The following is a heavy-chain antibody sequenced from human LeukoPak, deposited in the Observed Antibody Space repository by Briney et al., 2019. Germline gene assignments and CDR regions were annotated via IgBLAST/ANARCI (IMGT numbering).Heavy chain of an antibody. V-gene: IGHV1-8*01. Sequence: GASVKVSCRASGFTFTSYDINWVRQSTGQGLEWMGWMNPISGHTGYAQKLQGRVTMTTDTSTSTAYMELRSLRSDDTAVYYCARCSGGSCYTNWFDPWGQGTLVTVSS. J-gene: IGHJ5*02. CDR1: GFTFTSYD. D-gene: IGHD2-15*01. CDR2: MNPISGHT. CDR3: ARCSGGSCYTNWFDP.